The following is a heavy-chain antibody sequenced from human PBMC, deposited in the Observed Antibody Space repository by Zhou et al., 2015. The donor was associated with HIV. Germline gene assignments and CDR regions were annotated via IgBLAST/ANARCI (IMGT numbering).Heavy chain of an antibody. Sequence: QVQLVQSGAEVKKPGSSVKVSCKASGGTFSNYAVSWVRQAPGQGLEWMGGIIPILGTAKYPQKLQGRVTITADRSTSTAYMDLRSLRLEDTAVYYCVRDRGGATRPDWRYFDLWGRGTLVSVSS. J-gene: IGHJ2*01. D-gene: IGHD1-26*01. CDR2: IIPILGTA. V-gene: IGHV1-69*06. CDR1: GGTFSNYA. CDR3: VRDRGGATRPDWRYFDL.